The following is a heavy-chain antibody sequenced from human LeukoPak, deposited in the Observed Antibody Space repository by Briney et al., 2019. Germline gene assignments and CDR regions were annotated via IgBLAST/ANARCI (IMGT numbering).Heavy chain of an antibody. J-gene: IGHJ4*02. CDR1: GYTFTSYG. CDR3: ASGMVGATAPCFDC. Sequence: ASVKVSCKASGYTFTSYGISWVRQAPGQGLECMGWISAYNGNTNYAQKLQGRVTMTTDTSTSTAYMELRSLRSDDTAVYFFASGMVGATAPCFDCWGQGTMVPVSS. V-gene: IGHV1-18*01. CDR2: ISAYNGNT. D-gene: IGHD1-26*01.